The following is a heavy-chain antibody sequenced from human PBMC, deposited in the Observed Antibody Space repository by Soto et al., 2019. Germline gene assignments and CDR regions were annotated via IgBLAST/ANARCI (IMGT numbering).Heavy chain of an antibody. CDR1: GVSISSYY. Sequence: SETLSLTCTVSGVSISSYYWSWIRQPPGKGLEWIGYIYYSGSTNYNPSLKSRVTISVDTSKNQFSLKLSSVTAADTAVYFCAREDFGSCSSTTCLNWFDPWGQGTLVTVSS. V-gene: IGHV4-59*12. CDR3: AREDFGSCSSTTCLNWFDP. D-gene: IGHD2-2*01. CDR2: IYYSGST. J-gene: IGHJ5*02.